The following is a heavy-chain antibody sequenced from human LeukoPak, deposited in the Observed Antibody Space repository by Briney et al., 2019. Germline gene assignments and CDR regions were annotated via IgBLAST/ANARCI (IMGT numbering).Heavy chain of an antibody. Sequence: GGSLRLSCAASGFTFSTYWMSWVRQAPGKGLEWVANIKQDGSEKYYVDSVKGRFTISRDNAKNSLYLQMNSLRAEDTAVYYRAREKHSSGADYWGQGTLVTVSS. CDR2: IKQDGSEK. V-gene: IGHV3-7*01. CDR3: AREKHSSGADY. D-gene: IGHD6-19*01. J-gene: IGHJ4*02. CDR1: GFTFSTYW.